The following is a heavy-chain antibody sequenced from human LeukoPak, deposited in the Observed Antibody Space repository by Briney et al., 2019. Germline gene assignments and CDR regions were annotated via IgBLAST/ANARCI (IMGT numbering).Heavy chain of an antibody. V-gene: IGHV3-23*01. J-gene: IGHJ4*02. D-gene: IGHD2-21*02. CDR1: KTPLSPFG. Sequence: PGGSLGLPGEPSKTPLSPFGGGGARQPQGKGREGPPAISFSAGTTSYADSVKGRFTISRDNSKNTLYLQLSSLRAEDTAVYYCAKISWDSGGDREKFWGQGTLVTVSS. CDR3: AKISWDSGGDREKF. CDR2: ISFSAGTT.